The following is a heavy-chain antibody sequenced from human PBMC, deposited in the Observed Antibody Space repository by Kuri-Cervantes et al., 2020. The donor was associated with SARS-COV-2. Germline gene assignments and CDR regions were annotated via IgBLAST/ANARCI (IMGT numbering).Heavy chain of an antibody. CDR3: AKEGGDGFY. V-gene: IGHV3-9*01. J-gene: IGHJ4*02. D-gene: IGHD3-10*01. Sequence: SLKISCAASGFTFDDYAMHWIRQAPGKGLEWVSGISWNSGSIGYADSVKGRFTISRDNAKNSLYPQMNSLRAEDTALYYCAKEGGDGFYWGQGTLVTVSS. CDR1: GFTFDDYA. CDR2: ISWNSGSI.